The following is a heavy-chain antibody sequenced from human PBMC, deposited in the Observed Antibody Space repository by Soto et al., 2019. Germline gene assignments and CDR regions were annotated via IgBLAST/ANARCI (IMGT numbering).Heavy chain of an antibody. J-gene: IGHJ4*02. CDR3: ARARNPKRAYYYDSSGYYYVLDY. Sequence: PSETLSLTCTVSGGSISSYYWSWIRQPPGKGLEWIGYIYYSGSTNYNPSLKSRVTISVDTSKNQFSLKLSSVTAADTAVYYCARARNPKRAYYYDSSGYYYVLDYWGQGTLVTVSS. V-gene: IGHV4-59*01. CDR2: IYYSGST. D-gene: IGHD3-22*01. CDR1: GGSISSYY.